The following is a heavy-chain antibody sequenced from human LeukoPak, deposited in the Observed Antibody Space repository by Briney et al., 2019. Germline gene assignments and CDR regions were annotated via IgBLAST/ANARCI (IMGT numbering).Heavy chain of an antibody. J-gene: IGHJ4*02. D-gene: IGHD6-13*01. V-gene: IGHV3-20*04. CDR3: ARADSSSWSRIDYFDY. CDR2: INWNGGRT. Sequence: GGSLRLSCAASGFTFDDYGMTWVRQAPGKGLEWVSSINWNGGRTYYVDSVKGRFTISRDNAKKSLYLQMDSLRVEDTAVYYCARADSSSWSRIDYFDYWGQGTLVTVSS. CDR1: GFTFDDYG.